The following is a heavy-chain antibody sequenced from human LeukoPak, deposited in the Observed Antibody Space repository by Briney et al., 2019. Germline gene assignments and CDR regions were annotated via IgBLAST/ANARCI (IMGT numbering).Heavy chain of an antibody. CDR2: ISSNSNYI. D-gene: IGHD6-19*01. Sequence: PGGSLRLSCAASGFTFSDYAMNWVRQAPGKGLEWVSSISSNSNYIFYADSVKGRFTISRDNAKNSLFLQMSSLRAEDTAVYYCARDLSVAGFDFWGQGTMVTVSS. V-gene: IGHV3-21*01. J-gene: IGHJ3*01. CDR1: GFTFSDYA. CDR3: ARDLSVAGFDF.